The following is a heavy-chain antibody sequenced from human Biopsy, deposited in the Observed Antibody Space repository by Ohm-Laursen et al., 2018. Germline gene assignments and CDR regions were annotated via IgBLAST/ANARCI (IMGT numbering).Heavy chain of an antibody. CDR3: ARVFGGAYYLYAFDI. Sequence: SVKVSCKASGYTFTNYDINWVRQAPGQGPEWMGWVNPNSGNTGYAQKFQGRVAMTRSTSISTAYMELSSLTSEDTAVYYCARVFGGAYYLYAFDIWGQGTLVIVSS. CDR2: VNPNSGNT. J-gene: IGHJ3*02. V-gene: IGHV1-8*01. D-gene: IGHD2/OR15-2a*01. CDR1: GYTFTNYD.